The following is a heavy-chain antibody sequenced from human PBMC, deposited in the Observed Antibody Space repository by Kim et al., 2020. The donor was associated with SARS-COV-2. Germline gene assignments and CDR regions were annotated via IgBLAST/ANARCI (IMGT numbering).Heavy chain of an antibody. J-gene: IGHJ3*02. CDR2: ISGSGGST. CDR3: ARRTPRAEAAFDI. V-gene: IGHV3-23*01. CDR1: GFTFSNYA. Sequence: GGSLRLSCAASGFTFSNYAMSWVRQAPGKGLEWVSAISGSGGSTYYGDSVKGRFTISRDSSKNTLYLQMNSLRAEDTAVYYCARRTPRAEAAFDIWGQGTMVTVSS.